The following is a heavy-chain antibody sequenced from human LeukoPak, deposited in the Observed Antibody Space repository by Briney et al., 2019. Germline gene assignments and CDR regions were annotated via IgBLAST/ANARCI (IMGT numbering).Heavy chain of an antibody. CDR1: GYTFTGYY. D-gene: IGHD3-22*01. CDR2: INPNSGGT. Sequence: ASVKVSCKASGYTFTGYYMHWVRQAPGQGLEWMGWINPNSGGTNYAQKFQGRVTMTRDTSISTAYMELSRLRSDDTAVYYCARDRGYYYGPLDYWGQGTLVTVSS. J-gene: IGHJ4*02. V-gene: IGHV1-2*02. CDR3: ARDRGYYYGPLDY.